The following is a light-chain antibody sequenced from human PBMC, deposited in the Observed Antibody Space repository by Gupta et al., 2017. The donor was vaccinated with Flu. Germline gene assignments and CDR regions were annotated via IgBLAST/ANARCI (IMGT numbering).Light chain of an antibody. J-gene: IGKJ1*01. V-gene: IGKV3-20*01. CDR3: QQDGSSPLT. CDR2: GAS. CDR1: QSVSSSY. Sequence: EIVLTQSQGTLSLSPGERATLSCRPSQSVSSSYVAWYQQKPGQAPRPLIYGASSRATGIPERFSGSGTGTDFTLTLIRPEPEDIAVYYGQQDGSSPLTFGQGTKVEIK.